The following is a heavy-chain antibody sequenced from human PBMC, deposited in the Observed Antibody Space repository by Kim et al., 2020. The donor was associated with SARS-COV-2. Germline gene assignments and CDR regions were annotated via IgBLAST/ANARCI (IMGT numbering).Heavy chain of an antibody. CDR3: AKVGVAMVRGVIDY. Sequence: ADSVKGRFTISRDNSKNTLYLQMNSRRAEDTAVYYCAKVGVAMVRGVIDYWGQGTLVTVSS. V-gene: IGHV3-23*01. J-gene: IGHJ4*02. D-gene: IGHD3-10*01.